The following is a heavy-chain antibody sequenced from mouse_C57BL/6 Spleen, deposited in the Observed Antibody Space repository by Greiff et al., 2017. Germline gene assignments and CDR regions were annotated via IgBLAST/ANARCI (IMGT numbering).Heavy chain of an antibody. CDR2: IDPSDSET. J-gene: IGHJ3*01. D-gene: IGHD3-2*02. CDR3: ARSQDSSGYVWFAY. Sequence: QVQLQQPGAELVRPGSSVKLSCKASGYTFTSYWMHWVKQRPIQGLEWIGNIDPSDSETHYNQKFKDKATLTVDKSSSTAYMQLSSLTSEDSAVYYCARSQDSSGYVWFAYWGQGTLVTVSA. CDR1: GYTFTSYW. V-gene: IGHV1-52*01.